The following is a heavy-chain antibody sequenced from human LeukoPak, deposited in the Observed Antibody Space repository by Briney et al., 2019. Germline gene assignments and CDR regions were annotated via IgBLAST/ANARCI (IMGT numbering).Heavy chain of an antibody. CDR3: AAFDDSWSGYFSSAPYYYYVDV. Sequence: GASVKVSCKVSGHTLTALPMHWVRQAPGKGLEGMGSFDPHDDETIYAQNFQGRVTMTEDTYKNTAFMELTSLRSEDTAVYYCAAFDDSWSGYFSSAPYYYYVDVWGGGTTVTVSS. V-gene: IGHV1-24*01. CDR1: GHTLTALP. D-gene: IGHD3-3*01. CDR2: FDPHDDET. J-gene: IGHJ6*03.